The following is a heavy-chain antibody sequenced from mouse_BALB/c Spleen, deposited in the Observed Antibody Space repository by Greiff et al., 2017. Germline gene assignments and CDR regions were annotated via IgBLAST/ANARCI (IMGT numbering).Heavy chain of an antibody. Sequence: QVQLQQSGAELMKPGASVKISCKATGYTFSSYWIEWVKQRPGHGLEWIGEILPGSGSTNYNEKFKGKATFTADTSSNTAYMQLSSLTSEDSAVYYCARGQNYRYDGDWYFDVWGAGTTVTVSS. CDR2: ILPGSGST. D-gene: IGHD2-14*01. CDR3: ARGQNYRYDGDWYFDV. CDR1: GYTFSSYW. J-gene: IGHJ1*01. V-gene: IGHV1-9*01.